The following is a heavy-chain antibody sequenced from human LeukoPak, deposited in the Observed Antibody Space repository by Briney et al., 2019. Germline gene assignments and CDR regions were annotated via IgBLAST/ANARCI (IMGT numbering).Heavy chain of an antibody. CDR3: ARVGSSFLDAFDI. Sequence: PSETLSLTCTVSGGSISSYYWSWIRQPPGKGLEWIGYIYYSGSTNYNPSLKSRVTISVDTSKNQFSLKLRSVTAADTGVYYCARVGSSFLDAFDIWGQGTMVTVSS. V-gene: IGHV4-59*01. D-gene: IGHD6-13*01. CDR1: GGSISSYY. J-gene: IGHJ3*02. CDR2: IYYSGST.